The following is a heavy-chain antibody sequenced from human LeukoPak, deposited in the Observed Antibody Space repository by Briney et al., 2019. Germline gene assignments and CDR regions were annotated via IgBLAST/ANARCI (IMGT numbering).Heavy chain of an antibody. CDR1: GFTFSNYG. Sequence: GGSLRLSCAVSGFTFSNYGMHWVRQAPGKGLEWVSAISGSGAGTYYADSVKGRFTISRDNSKNTLYLQMHSLRAEDTAVYYCATNTSSWSFDYWGQGTLVTVSS. D-gene: IGHD6-13*01. CDR2: ISGSGAGT. CDR3: ATNTSSWSFDY. V-gene: IGHV3-23*01. J-gene: IGHJ4*02.